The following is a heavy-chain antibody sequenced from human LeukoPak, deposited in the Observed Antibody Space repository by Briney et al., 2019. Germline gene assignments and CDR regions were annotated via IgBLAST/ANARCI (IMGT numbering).Heavy chain of an antibody. J-gene: IGHJ4*02. V-gene: IGHV4-59*11. Sequence: SDTLSLTCTVSGGSISSHYWSWIRQPPGKGLEWRGYIYYSGSTNYNPSLTSRVTISVDTSKNQFSLKLSSVTAADTAVYYCARVGSSSWYGIDSWGQGTLVTVSS. CDR3: ARVGSSSWYGIDS. D-gene: IGHD6-13*01. CDR1: GGSISSHY. CDR2: IYYSGST.